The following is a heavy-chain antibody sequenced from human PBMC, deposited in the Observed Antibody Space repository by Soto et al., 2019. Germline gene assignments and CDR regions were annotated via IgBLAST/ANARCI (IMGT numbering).Heavy chain of an antibody. Sequence: EVQLVESGGGLVKPGGSLRLSCAASGFTFANAWMSWVRQAAGKGLEWVGRVKSNSDGGTTDYAAPVKGRFTISRDDSKNTLYLQMNSLEIEDTAIYYCNTCSRGNCYGPVEAWGKGAAVTVSS. CDR1: GFTFANAW. CDR2: VKSNSDGGTT. D-gene: IGHD2-15*01. CDR3: NTCSRGNCYGPVEA. J-gene: IGHJ6*04. V-gene: IGHV3-15*01.